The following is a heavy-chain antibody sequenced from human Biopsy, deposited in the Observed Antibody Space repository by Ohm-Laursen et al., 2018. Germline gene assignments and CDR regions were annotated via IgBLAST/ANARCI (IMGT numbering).Heavy chain of an antibody. J-gene: IGHJ4*02. V-gene: IGHV3-11*01. D-gene: IGHD3-10*01. CDR3: AKFEGDPTPSYYFDY. CDR1: GFTFSDYY. CDR2: ISTSGTTR. Sequence: SLRLSCAATGFTFSDYYMNWIRQAPGKGLEWVSYISTSGTTRYYGDSVKGRFTISRDNAKKSLYLQMNSLRAEDTAVYFCAKFEGDPTPSYYFDYWGQGTLVTVSS.